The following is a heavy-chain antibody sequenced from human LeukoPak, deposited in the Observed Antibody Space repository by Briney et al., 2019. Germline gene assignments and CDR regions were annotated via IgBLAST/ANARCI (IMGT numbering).Heavy chain of an antibody. CDR2: INAGNGNT. V-gene: IGHV1-3*01. D-gene: IGHD6-19*01. CDR3: ARDREYSSGWYRSAFDI. Sequence: ASVKVSCKASGYTFTSYAMHWVRQAPGQRLEWMGWINAGNGNTKYSQKFQGRVTITRDTSASTAYMELSSLRSEDTAVYYCARDREYSSGWYRSAFDIWGQGTMVTVSS. CDR1: GYTFTSYA. J-gene: IGHJ3*02.